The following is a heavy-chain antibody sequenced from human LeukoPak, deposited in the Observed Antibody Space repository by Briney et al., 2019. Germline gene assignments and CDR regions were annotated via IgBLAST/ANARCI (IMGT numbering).Heavy chain of an antibody. Sequence: GGSLRLSCAASGFTFSSYLMHWVRQAPGKGLVWVSRINSDGSSASYADSVKGRFTISRDNAKNTLYLQMNSLRAEDTAVYYCARDQGGSYYAGFDYWGQGTLVTVSS. V-gene: IGHV3-74*01. J-gene: IGHJ4*02. CDR3: ARDQGGSYYAGFDY. CDR1: GFTFSSYL. D-gene: IGHD1-26*01. CDR2: INSDGSSA.